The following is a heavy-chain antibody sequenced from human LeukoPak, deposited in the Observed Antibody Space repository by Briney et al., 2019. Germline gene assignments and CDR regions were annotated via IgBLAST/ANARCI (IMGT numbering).Heavy chain of an antibody. V-gene: IGHV4-34*01. CDR1: GGSFSGYY. J-gene: IGHJ4*02. D-gene: IGHD5-18*01. CDR3: ATFGYSYGYRGYFDY. CDR2: INHSGST. Sequence: SETLSLTCAVYGGSFSGYYWSWIRQPPGKGLEWIGEINHSGSTNYNPSLKSRVTISVGTSKNQFSLNLSSVTAADTAVYYCATFGYSYGYRGYFDYWGQGTLVTVSS.